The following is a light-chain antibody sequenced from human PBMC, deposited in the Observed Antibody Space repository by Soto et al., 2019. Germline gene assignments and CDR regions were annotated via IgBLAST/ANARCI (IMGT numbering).Light chain of an antibody. CDR3: SSYTSSSGV. CDR2: EVS. J-gene: IGLJ1*01. Sequence: QSVLTQPASVSGSPGQSITISCTGTSSDVGGYNYVSWYQQHPGTAPKLMIYEVSNRPSGVSNRFSGSKSGNTASLTISGLQAEGEADYYCSSYTSSSGVFGTGTKVTVL. CDR1: SSDVGGYNY. V-gene: IGLV2-14*01.